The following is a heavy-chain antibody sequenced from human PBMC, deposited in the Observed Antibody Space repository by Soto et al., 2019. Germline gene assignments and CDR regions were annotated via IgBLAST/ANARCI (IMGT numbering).Heavy chain of an antibody. CDR2: VTGRSSST. CDR3: TKHLPSKKNQRRWADAFHI. D-gene: IGHD2-2*01. Sequence: EVRLLESGGGLVQPGGSLRLSCVASGFTFSNYAMSWVRQAPGKGLEWVSVVTGRSSSTYYADSVEGRFIISRDNSRKMLFLQMKSPGAEDTALYYCTKHLPSKKNQRRWADAFHIWGQGTILTVSS. CDR1: GFTFSNYA. J-gene: IGHJ3*02. V-gene: IGHV3-23*01.